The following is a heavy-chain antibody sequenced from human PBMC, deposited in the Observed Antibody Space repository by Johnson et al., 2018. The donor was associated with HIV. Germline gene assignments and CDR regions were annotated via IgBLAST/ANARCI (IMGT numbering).Heavy chain of an antibody. CDR1: GFTFDDYT. Sequence: VQLVESGGVVVQPGGSLRLSCAASGFTFDDYTIHWVRPAPGKGLEWVSLISWDGGSTYYADSVKGRFTISRDNSKNKLYLQTNSLRAEDTAVYYCARVRDRGARDDAFDIWGQGTMVTVSS. J-gene: IGHJ3*02. V-gene: IGHV3-43*01. CDR3: ARVRDRGARDDAFDI. D-gene: IGHD3-10*01. CDR2: ISWDGGST.